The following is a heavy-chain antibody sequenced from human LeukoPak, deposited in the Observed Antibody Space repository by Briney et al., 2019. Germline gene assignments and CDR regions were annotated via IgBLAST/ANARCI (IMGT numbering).Heavy chain of an antibody. CDR1: GYTLTELS. D-gene: IGHD3-16*01. V-gene: IGHV1-24*01. CDR3: ATLSYVWEPRNYYYGMDV. Sequence: ASVKVSCKVSGYTLTELSMHWVRQAPGKGLEWMGGFDPEDGETIYAQKFQGRVTMTEDTSTDTAYMELSSLRSEDTAVYYCATLSYVWEPRNYYYGMDVWGQGTTVTVSS. J-gene: IGHJ6*02. CDR2: FDPEDGET.